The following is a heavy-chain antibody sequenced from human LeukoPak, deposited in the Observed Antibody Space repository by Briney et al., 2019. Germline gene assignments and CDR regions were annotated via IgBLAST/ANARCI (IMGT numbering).Heavy chain of an antibody. D-gene: IGHD2-15*01. CDR3: ARYCSGVSCYSGYDY. CDR1: GFTFSTYA. V-gene: IGHV3-64*02. CDR2: ISTNGGGT. J-gene: IGHJ4*02. Sequence: PGGSLRLSCAASGFTFSTYAMHWVRQTPGKGLEYVSAISTNGGGTYYADSVKGRFTISRDNSKNTLYLQMGSLRAEDMAVYYCARYCSGVSCYSGYDYWGRETLVTVSS.